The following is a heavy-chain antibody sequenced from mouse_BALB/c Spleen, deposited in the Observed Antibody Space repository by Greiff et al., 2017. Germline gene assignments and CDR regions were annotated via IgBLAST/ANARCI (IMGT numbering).Heavy chain of an antibody. CDR2: ISYDGSN. D-gene: IGHD2-4*01. J-gene: IGHJ3*01. CDR3: ARDRDSYDYDGFAY. V-gene: IGHV3-6*02. CDR1: GYSITSGYY. Sequence: DVKLQESGPGLVKPSQSLSLTCSVTGYSITSGYYWNWIRQFPGNKLEWMGYISYDGSNNYNPSLKNRISITRDTSKNQFFLKLNSVTTEDTATYYCARDRDSYDYDGFAYWGQGTLVTVSA.